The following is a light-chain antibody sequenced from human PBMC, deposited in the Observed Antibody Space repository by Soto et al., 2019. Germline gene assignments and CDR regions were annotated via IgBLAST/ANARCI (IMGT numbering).Light chain of an antibody. CDR2: SSS. CDR3: QQYGRSPLT. J-gene: IGKJ4*01. V-gene: IGKV3-20*01. Sequence: EIVLTQSPGTLSLSPGERAILSCRASQSLSSSFLAWYQQKPGQAPRLLIYSSSNRATGIPDRFSGGGSGTDFTLTISRLEPADFADYYCQQYGRSPLTFGGGTKVEIK. CDR1: QSLSSSF.